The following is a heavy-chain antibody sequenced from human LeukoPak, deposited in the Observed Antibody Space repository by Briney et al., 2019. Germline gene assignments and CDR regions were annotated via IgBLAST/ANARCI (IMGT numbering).Heavy chain of an antibody. V-gene: IGHV3-23*01. J-gene: IGHJ4*02. CDR3: ARDLSEKYCIDY. CDR2: ISGSGGST. D-gene: IGHD2-8*02. Sequence: PGGSLRLSCAASGFTFSSYAMSWVRQAPGKGLEWVSGISGSGGSTYYADSVKGRLTISRDNSKNTLSLQMNSLRAEDTAIYYCARDLSEKYCIDYWGQGTLVTVSS. CDR1: GFTFSSYA.